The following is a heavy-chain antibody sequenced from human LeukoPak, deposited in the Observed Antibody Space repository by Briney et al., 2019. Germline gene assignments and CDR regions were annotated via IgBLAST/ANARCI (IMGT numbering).Heavy chain of an antibody. D-gene: IGHD1-1*01. J-gene: IGHJ4*02. CDR3: ARGLDAASGLANFDY. CDR2: ISAYNGNT. Sequence: GASVKVSCKASGYTFSYFGLNWVRQAPGQGVEWMGWISAYNGNTNYAQKSEGRLSLTTDTVTSTVYMELRNLTSDDTAVYFCARGLDAASGLANFDYWGQGTLITVSS. V-gene: IGHV1-18*01. CDR1: GYTFSYFG.